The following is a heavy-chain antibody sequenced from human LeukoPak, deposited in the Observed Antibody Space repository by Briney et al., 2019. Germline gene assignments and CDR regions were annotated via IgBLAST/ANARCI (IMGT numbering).Heavy chain of an antibody. J-gene: IGHJ4*02. CDR2: IHYSGST. CDR1: GGSISSSSYY. CDR3: ARGIVVVPAAPRGGDYFDY. Sequence: SETLSLTCIVSGGSISSSSYYWGWIRQPPGKGLEWIGYIHYSGSTNYNPSLKSRVTISVDTSKNQFSLKLSSVTAADTAVYYCARGIVVVPAAPRGGDYFDYWGQGTLVTVSS. V-gene: IGHV4-61*05. D-gene: IGHD2-2*01.